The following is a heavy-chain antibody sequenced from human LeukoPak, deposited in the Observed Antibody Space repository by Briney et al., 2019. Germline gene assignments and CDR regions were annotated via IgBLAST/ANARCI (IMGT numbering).Heavy chain of an antibody. CDR3: ATDSNNNGDYEA. CDR1: GFSVSSKY. Sequence: GGSLRLSCAASGFSVSSKYMTWVRQAPGKGLEWVSVIYSDGSIYYADSLKGRFTISRDNSKNTLYLQMNSLRVEDTAAYYCATDSNNNGDYEAWGQGTLVTVSS. V-gene: IGHV3-66*02. D-gene: IGHD4-17*01. CDR2: IYSDGSI. J-gene: IGHJ5*02.